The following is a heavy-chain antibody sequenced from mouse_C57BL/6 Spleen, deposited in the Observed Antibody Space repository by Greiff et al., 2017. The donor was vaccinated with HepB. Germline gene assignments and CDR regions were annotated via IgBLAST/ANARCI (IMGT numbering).Heavy chain of an antibody. J-gene: IGHJ4*01. CDR3: ARLPLTGGYAMDY. CDR2: IDPANGNT. CDR1: GFNIKNTY. V-gene: IGHV14-3*01. Sequence: VQLKESVAELVRPGASVKLSCTASGFNIKNTYMHWVKQRPEQGLEWIGRIDPANGNTKYAPKFQGKATITADTSSNTAYLQLSSLTSEDTAIYYCARLPLTGGYAMDYWGQGTSVTVSS. D-gene: IGHD4-1*01.